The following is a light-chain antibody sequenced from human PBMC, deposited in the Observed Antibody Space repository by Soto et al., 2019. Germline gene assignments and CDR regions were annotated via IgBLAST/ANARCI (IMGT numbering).Light chain of an antibody. Sequence: ETVITQSPSPLSLSPGERATPSCRASQSARISLGWYQQKPGQAPRLLIYDVSTRATGVPARLSGSGSGTEYTLTISSTQSEDFAVYYCQQYNNSPPTFGQGTRLEI. J-gene: IGKJ5*01. CDR3: QQYNNSPPT. CDR2: DVS. V-gene: IGKV3-15*01. CDR1: QSARIS.